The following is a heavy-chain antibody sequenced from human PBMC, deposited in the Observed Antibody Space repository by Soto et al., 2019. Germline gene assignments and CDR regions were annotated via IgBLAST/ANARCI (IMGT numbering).Heavy chain of an antibody. J-gene: IGHJ4*02. CDR3: ARVPTGKYGVWNY. V-gene: IGHV3-74*01. CDR2: INPGGSIT. Sequence: EEQLVESGGGLVQPGGSLRLSRAASGFTFSSYWMHSVRQAPGKGRGWVSRINPGGSITDYADSVKGRFTNSRDNAKNTLYLQMNSLRGDDTAVYYCARVPTGKYGVWNYWGQGTLVTVSS. D-gene: IGHD2-8*01. CDR1: GFTFSSYW.